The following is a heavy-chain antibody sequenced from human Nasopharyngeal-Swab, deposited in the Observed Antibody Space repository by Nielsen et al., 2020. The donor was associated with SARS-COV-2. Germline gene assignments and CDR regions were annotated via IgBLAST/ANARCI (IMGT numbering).Heavy chain of an antibody. CDR2: LRHHGSNK. CDR3: AKDSMDTAMVYDYYYYYMDV. J-gene: IGHJ6*03. CDR1: GFTFSSYG. V-gene: IGHV3-30*02. D-gene: IGHD5-18*01. Sequence: YLIISCAASGFTFSSYGMRLDRQAPGTGPEWVAFLRHHGSNKYYADSVKGRFTISRDNSKNTLYLQMNSRRAEDTAVYYCAKDSMDTAMVYDYYYYYMDVWGKGTTVTVSS.